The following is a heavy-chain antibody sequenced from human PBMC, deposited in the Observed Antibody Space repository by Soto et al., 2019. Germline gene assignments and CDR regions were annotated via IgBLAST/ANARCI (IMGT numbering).Heavy chain of an antibody. CDR2: IRVYNGDR. V-gene: IGHV1-18*01. CDR1: GLAFSNSR. CDR3: ASAEYGDVDY. Sequence: QVQLVQSGAEVKKPGASVKVSCKASGLAFSNSRISWVRQAPGQGPEWMGWIRVYNGDRNYSWKFQGRLFLTTDTSTSTAYMELRSVRSDDTAVYCCASAEYGDVDYWVQGTLFAVSS. J-gene: IGHJ4*02. D-gene: IGHD4-17*01.